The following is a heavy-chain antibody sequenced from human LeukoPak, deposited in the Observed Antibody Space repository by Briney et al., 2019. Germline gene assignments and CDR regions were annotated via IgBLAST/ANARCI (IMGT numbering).Heavy chain of an antibody. J-gene: IGHJ6*02. CDR2: ISAGGHST. CDR1: GFTFSSYA. D-gene: IGHD2-2*01. Sequence: GGSLRLSCAASGFTFSSYAMAWVRQAPGKGLEWVSGISAGGHSTFYADSVQGRFTISRDNAKNSLYLQMNSLRAEDTAVYYCARVGCSSTSCFYGMDVWGQGTTVTVSS. CDR3: ARVGCSSTSCFYGMDV. V-gene: IGHV3-23*01.